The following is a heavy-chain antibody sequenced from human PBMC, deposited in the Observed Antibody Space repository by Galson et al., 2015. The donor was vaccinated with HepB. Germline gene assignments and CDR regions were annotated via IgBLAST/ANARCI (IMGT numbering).Heavy chain of an antibody. CDR1: GFTFSSYA. CDR2: ISGSGGST. J-gene: IGHJ4*02. Sequence: SLRLSCAASGFTFSSYAMSWVRQAPGKGLEWVSAISGSGGSTYYADSVKGRFTISRDNSKNTLYLQMNSLRAEDTAVYYCAKVGATPRAVTYYFDYWGQGTLVTVSS. V-gene: IGHV3-23*01. D-gene: IGHD1-26*01. CDR3: AKVGATPRAVTYYFDY.